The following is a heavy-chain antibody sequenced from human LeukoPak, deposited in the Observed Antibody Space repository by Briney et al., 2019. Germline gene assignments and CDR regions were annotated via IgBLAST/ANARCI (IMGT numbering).Heavy chain of an antibody. CDR3: ARARYSGYDSPFDY. D-gene: IGHD5-12*01. Sequence: ASVQVSFKASGYTFTCYYMHWVRPAPGQGLEWMGRIDPSDSYTSYSPSFQGHVTISADRSISTAYLQWSSLKASDTAMYYCARARYSGYDSPFDYWGQGTLVTVSS. CDR1: GYTFTCYY. CDR2: IDPSDSYT. J-gene: IGHJ4*02. V-gene: IGHV5-10-1*01.